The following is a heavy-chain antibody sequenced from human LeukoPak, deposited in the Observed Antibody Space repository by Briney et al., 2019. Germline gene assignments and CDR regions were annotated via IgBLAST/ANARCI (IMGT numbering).Heavy chain of an antibody. Sequence: GGSLRLSCAASGFTFSSYAMSWVRQAPGKGLEWVSAISGSGGSTYYADSVKGRFTISRDNSKNTLYLQMNSLRAEDTAVYYCAKGVQWLVLGREYFDYWGQGTLVTVSS. CDR2: ISGSGGST. D-gene: IGHD6-19*01. CDR3: AKGVQWLVLGREYFDY. V-gene: IGHV3-23*01. J-gene: IGHJ4*02. CDR1: GFTFSSYA.